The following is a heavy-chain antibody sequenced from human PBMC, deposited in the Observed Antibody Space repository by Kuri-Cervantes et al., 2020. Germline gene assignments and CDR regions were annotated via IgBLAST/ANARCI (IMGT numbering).Heavy chain of an antibody. V-gene: IGHV4-59*06. CDR2: IYYSGST. CDR3: AGSVVVAAAFDY. Sequence: SETLSLTCTVSGGSISSYYWSWIRQHPGKGLEWIGYIYYSGSTYYNPSLKSLVTISVDTSKNQFSLKLSSVTAADTAVYYCAGSVVVAAAFDYWGQGTLVTVSS. D-gene: IGHD2-15*01. CDR1: GGSISSYY. J-gene: IGHJ4*02.